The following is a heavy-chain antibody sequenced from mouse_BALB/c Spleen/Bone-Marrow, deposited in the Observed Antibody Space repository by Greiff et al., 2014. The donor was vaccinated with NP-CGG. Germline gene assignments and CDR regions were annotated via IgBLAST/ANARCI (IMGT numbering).Heavy chain of an antibody. V-gene: IGHV14-3*02. D-gene: IGHD1-1*01. CDR2: IDPANGNT. J-gene: IGHJ2*01. CDR3: ARYYWGSSLFDY. CDR1: GFNIKDTY. Sequence: DVKLQESGAELVKPGASVKLSCTASGFNIKDTYMHWVKQRPEQGLEWIGRIDPANGNTKYDPKFQGKATITADTSSNTAYLQLSSLTSEDAAVYYCARYYWGSSLFDYWGQGTTLTVSS.